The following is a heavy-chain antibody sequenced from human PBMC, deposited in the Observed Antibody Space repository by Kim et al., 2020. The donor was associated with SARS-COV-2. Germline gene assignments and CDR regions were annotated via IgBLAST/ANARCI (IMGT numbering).Heavy chain of an antibody. V-gene: IGHV1-69*01. Sequence: AQKFQGRVTITADESTSTAYMELSSLRSEDTAVYYCARGGSGYSYGAFDYWGQGTLVTVSS. J-gene: IGHJ4*02. D-gene: IGHD5-18*01. CDR3: ARGGSGYSYGAFDY.